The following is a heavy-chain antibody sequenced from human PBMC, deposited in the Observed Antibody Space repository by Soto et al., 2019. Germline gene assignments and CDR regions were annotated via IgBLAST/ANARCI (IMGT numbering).Heavy chain of an antibody. Sequence: LSLTCTVSGGSVSSGSYYWSWIRQPPGKGLEWIGYIYYSGSTNYNPSLKSRVTISVDTSKNQFSLKLSSVTAADTAVYYCARDTVSYYYYYYGMDVWGQGTTVTVSS. CDR3: ARDTVSYYYYYYGMDV. V-gene: IGHV4-61*01. CDR2: IYYSGST. D-gene: IGHD1-26*01. CDR1: GGSVSSGSYY. J-gene: IGHJ6*02.